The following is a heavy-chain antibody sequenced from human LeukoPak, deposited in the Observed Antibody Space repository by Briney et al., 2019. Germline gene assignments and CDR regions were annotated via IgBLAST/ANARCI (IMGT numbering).Heavy chain of an antibody. CDR3: ARGVASGSYYNSY. CDR2: INRGGST. J-gene: IGHJ4*02. Sequence: SETLSLTCGFYGGSFSGYYWGWIRQPPGRGRNWIGEINRGGSTNYNPSLKSRATISVDTSKNQFSLKVNSVTAADTAVYYCARGVASGSYYNSYWGQGTLVTVSS. V-gene: IGHV4-34*01. CDR1: GGSFSGYY. D-gene: IGHD3-10*01.